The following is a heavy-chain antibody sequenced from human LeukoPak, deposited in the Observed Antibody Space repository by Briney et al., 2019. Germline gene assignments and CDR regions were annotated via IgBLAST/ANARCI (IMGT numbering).Heavy chain of an antibody. CDR3: ARDRHLRGYSYGDYYYYMDV. V-gene: IGHV4-34*01. D-gene: IGHD5-18*01. Sequence: SETLSLTCAVYGGSFSGYYWSWIRQPPGKGLEWIGEINHSGSTNYNPSLKSRVTISVDTSKNQFSLKLSSVTAADTAVYYCARDRHLRGYSYGDYYYYMDVWGKGTTVTVSS. J-gene: IGHJ6*03. CDR2: INHSGST. CDR1: GGSFSGYY.